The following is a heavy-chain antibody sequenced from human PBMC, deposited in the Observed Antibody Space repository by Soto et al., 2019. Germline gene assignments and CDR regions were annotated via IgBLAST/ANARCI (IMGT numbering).Heavy chain of an antibody. D-gene: IGHD2-15*01. Sequence: QVQLVQSGAEVKKPGASVKVSCKASGYTFTSYGISWVRQAPGQGLEWMGWISAYNGNTNYAQKLQGRVTMTTHTSTSTEYMELRSLRSDDTAVYYCARSGCSGGSCYSYYFGYWGQGTLVTVSS. CDR2: ISAYNGNT. J-gene: IGHJ4*02. CDR3: ARSGCSGGSCYSYYFGY. CDR1: GYTFTSYG. V-gene: IGHV1-18*01.